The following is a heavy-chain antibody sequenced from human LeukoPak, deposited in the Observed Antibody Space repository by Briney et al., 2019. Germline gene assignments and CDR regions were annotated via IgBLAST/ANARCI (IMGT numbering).Heavy chain of an antibody. V-gene: IGHV3-74*01. CDR1: GFTFSRHW. Sequence: GGSLRLSCAASGFTFSRHWMYWVRQAPGKGLVWVSRINTDGSTTTYADSVRGRFTISRDNAKNSLYLQMNSLRAEDTAVYYCANHLACGSTSCPPFDDWGQGTLVTVSS. CDR3: ANHLACGSTSCPPFDD. CDR2: INTDGSTT. D-gene: IGHD2-2*01. J-gene: IGHJ4*02.